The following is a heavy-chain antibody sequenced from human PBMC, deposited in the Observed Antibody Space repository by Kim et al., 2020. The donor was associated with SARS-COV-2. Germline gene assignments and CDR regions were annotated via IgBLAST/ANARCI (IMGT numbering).Heavy chain of an antibody. Sequence: TYNHPSLRSRVTISVDTSKNQFSLKLSSVTAADTAVYYCARDVVRGAFDIWGQGTMVTVSS. J-gene: IGHJ3*02. V-gene: IGHV4-30-2*04. CDR2: T. D-gene: IGHD3-10*01. CDR3: ARDVVRGAFDI.